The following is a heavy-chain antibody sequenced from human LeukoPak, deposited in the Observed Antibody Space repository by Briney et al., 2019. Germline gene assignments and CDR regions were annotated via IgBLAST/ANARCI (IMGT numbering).Heavy chain of an antibody. Sequence: PSETLSLTCAVYGGSFSGYYWSWIRQPPGKGLEWIGEINHSGSTNYNPSLKSRVTISVDTSKNQFSLKLSSVTDADTPVYYCARDHYYGSGRPLNWFDPWGQGTLVTVS. CDR2: INHSGST. CDR1: GGSFSGYY. J-gene: IGHJ5*02. V-gene: IGHV4-34*01. D-gene: IGHD3-10*01. CDR3: ARDHYYGSGRPLNWFDP.